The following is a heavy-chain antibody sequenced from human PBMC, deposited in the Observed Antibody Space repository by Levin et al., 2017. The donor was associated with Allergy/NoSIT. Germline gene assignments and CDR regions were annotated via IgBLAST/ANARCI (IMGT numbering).Heavy chain of an antibody. D-gene: IGHD3-10*01. J-gene: IGHJ4*02. Sequence: ETLSLTCAASGFTFSSYNMNWVRQAPGKGLEWVSAISNSGNDRFYADSVKGRFTISRDNARDSLFLHMNSLRAEDTAVYYCARSFGDYSWGQGTLVTVSS. CDR2: ISNSGNDR. CDR3: ARSFGDYS. CDR1: GFTFSSYN. V-gene: IGHV3-21*01.